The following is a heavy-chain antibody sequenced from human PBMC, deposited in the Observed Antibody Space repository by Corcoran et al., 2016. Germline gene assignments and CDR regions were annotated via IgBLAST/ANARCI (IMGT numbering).Heavy chain of an antibody. Sequence: QVQLVESGGGVVQPGRSLRLSCAASGFTFSSYAMHWVRQAPGKGLEWVAVISYEGSNKYYADSVKGRFTISRDNSKNTLYLQMNSLRPEDTAVYYCAKDRGLGIVVVPAAIGGWGQGTLVTVSS. J-gene: IGHJ1*01. CDR1: GFTFSSYA. CDR2: ISYEGSNK. V-gene: IGHV3-30*18. CDR3: AKDRGLGIVVVPAAIGG. D-gene: IGHD2-2*01.